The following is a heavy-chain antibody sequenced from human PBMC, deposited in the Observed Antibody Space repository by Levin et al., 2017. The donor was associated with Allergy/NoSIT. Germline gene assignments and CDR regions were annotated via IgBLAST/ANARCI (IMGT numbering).Heavy chain of an antibody. CDR2: IYYSGGT. CDR3: AKLAGGRFDP. V-gene: IGHV4-59*01. CDR1: GGSISSYY. Sequence: PSETLSLTCTVSGGSISSYYWSWIRQPPGKGLEWIGNIYYSGGTNYNPSLKSRVTISVDTSKNQFSLKLSSVTAADTAVYYCAKLAGGRFDPWGQGTLVTVSS. D-gene: IGHD3-16*01. J-gene: IGHJ5*02.